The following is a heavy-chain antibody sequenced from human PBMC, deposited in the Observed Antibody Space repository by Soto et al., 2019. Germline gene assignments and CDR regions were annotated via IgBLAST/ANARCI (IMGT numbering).Heavy chain of an antibody. CDR3: AADLRVYDILTGYYVYYDYCGMDV. J-gene: IGHJ6*02. V-gene: IGHV1-58*01. CDR2: LVVGSGNT. Sequence: GASVKVSCKASGFTFTSCAVQWVRPARGQRLEWIGWLVVGSGNTNYAQKFQERVTITRDMSTSTAYMELSSLRSEDTAVYYCAADLRVYDILTGYYVYYDYCGMDVGGQGTTVTVSS. D-gene: IGHD3-9*01. CDR1: GFTFTSCA.